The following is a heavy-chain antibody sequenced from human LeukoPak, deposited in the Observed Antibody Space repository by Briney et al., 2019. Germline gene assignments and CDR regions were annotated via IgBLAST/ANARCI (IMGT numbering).Heavy chain of an antibody. CDR1: GYTFTSYY. V-gene: IGHV1-46*01. Sequence: ASVKVSCKASGYTFTSYYMHWVRQAPGQGLEWMGIINPSGGSTSYAQKFQGRVTMTRDTSTSTVYMGLSSLRSEDTAVYYCARDLFYIAAVGRPRYFDYWGQGTLVTVSS. CDR3: ARDLFYIAAVGRPRYFDY. J-gene: IGHJ4*02. D-gene: IGHD6-13*01. CDR2: INPSGGST.